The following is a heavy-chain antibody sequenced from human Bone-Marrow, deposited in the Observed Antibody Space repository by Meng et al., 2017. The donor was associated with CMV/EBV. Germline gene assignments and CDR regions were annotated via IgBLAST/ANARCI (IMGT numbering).Heavy chain of an antibody. CDR2: ISAYNGNT. V-gene: IGHV1-18*01. Sequence: ASVKVFCKASGYTFTSYGISWVRQAPGQGLEWMGWISAYNGNTNYAQKLQGRVTMTTDTSTSTAYMELRSLRSDDTAVYYRASGGRGTYSDFWSGYSYFDYWGQGTLVTVSS. D-gene: IGHD3-3*01. CDR3: ASGGRGTYSDFWSGYSYFDY. CDR1: GYTFTSYG. J-gene: IGHJ4*02.